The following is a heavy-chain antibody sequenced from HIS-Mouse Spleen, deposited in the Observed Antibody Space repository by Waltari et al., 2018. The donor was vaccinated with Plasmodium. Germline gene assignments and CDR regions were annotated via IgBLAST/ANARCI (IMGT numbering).Heavy chain of an antibody. Sequence: QVQLQQWGAGLLKPSETLSLTCAVYGGSFSGYYWSWIRQPPGKGLEWIWEINHSGSTNYNPSRKSRVTISVDTSKNQFSLKLSSVTAADTAVYYCASSGSGSYYYWGQGTLVTVSS. D-gene: IGHD3-10*01. V-gene: IGHV4-34*01. J-gene: IGHJ4*02. CDR3: ASSGSGSYYY. CDR2: INHSGST. CDR1: GGSFSGYY.